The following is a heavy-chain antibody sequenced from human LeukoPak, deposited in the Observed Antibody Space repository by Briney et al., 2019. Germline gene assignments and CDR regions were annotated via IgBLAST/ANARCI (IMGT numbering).Heavy chain of an antibody. D-gene: IGHD6-19*01. J-gene: IGHJ4*02. Sequence: GGSLRLSCAASGFTFSSYWMSWVRQAPGKGLEWVSAISGSGGSTYYADSVKGRFTISRDNSKNTLYLQMNSLRAEDTAVYYCAKCNQWLVANTADYWGQGTLVTVSS. CDR3: AKCNQWLVANTADY. V-gene: IGHV3-23*01. CDR2: ISGSGGST. CDR1: GFTFSSYW.